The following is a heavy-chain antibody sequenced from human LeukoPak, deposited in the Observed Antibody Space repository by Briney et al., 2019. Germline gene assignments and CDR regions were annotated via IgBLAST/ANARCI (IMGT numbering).Heavy chain of an antibody. J-gene: IGHJ5*02. V-gene: IGHV4-34*01. Sequence: SETPSLTCAVYGGSFSGYYWSWIRQPPGKGLEWIGEINHSGSTNYNPSLKSRVTISVDTSKNQFSLKLSSVTAADTAVYYCARVARIYYGSGSYSNNWFDPWGQGTLVTVSS. CDR1: GGSFSGYY. D-gene: IGHD3-10*01. CDR3: ARVARIYYGSGSYSNNWFDP. CDR2: INHSGST.